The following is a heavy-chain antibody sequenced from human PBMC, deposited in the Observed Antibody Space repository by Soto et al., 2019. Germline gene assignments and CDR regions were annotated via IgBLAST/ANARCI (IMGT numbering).Heavy chain of an antibody. CDR2: IYSGGST. J-gene: IGHJ6*02. V-gene: IGHV3-53*01. D-gene: IGHD6-13*01. CDR3: ARDRGGQQLGNYYYYGMDV. CDR1: GFTVSSNY. Sequence: EVQLVESGGGLIQPGGSLRLSCAASGFTVSSNYMSWVRQAPGKGLEWVSVIYSGGSTYYADSVKGRFTISRDNSKNTLYLQMNNLRAEDTAVYYCARDRGGQQLGNYYYYGMDVWGQGTTVTVSS.